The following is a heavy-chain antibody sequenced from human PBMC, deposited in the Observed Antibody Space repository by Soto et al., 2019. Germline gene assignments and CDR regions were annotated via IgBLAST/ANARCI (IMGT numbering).Heavy chain of an antibody. Sequence: GGSLRLSCAASGFTFDDYAMHWVRQAPGKGLEWVSYIGLGSSTKYYADSVEGRFTISRDNANNSLYLQMNSLRAEDTALYYCARDMIGDILPTYYKVYYYAMDVWGQGTTVTVSS. CDR3: ARDMIGDILPTYYKVYYYAMDV. J-gene: IGHJ6*02. D-gene: IGHD3-9*01. V-gene: IGHV3-43*02. CDR1: GFTFDDYA. CDR2: IGLGSSTK.